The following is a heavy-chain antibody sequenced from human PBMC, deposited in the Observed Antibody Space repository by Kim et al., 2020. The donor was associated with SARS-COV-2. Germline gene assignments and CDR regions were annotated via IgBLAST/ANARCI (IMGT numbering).Heavy chain of an antibody. J-gene: IGHJ4*02. CDR2: ISYDGSNK. V-gene: IGHV3-30*18. CDR3: AKEFDEWLRGGGENYFDY. D-gene: IGHD5-12*01. CDR1: GFTFSSYG. Sequence: GGSLRLSCAASGFTFSSYGMHWVRQAPGKGLEWVAVISYDGSNKYYADSVKGRFTISRDNSKNTLYLQMNSLRAEDTAVYYCAKEFDEWLRGGGENYFDYWGQGTLVTVSS.